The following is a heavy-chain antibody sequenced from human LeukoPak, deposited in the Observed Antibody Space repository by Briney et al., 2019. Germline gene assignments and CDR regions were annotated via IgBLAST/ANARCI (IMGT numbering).Heavy chain of an antibody. CDR1: GFPLSSYA. J-gene: IGHJ3*02. D-gene: IGHD3-10*01. V-gene: IGHV3-23*01. CDR2: ISGSGDTT. CDR3: AKYYYGSGGYYAFDI. Sequence: GGSLRLSCAASGFPLSSYAMSWVRQAPGRGLEWVSSISGSGDTTYYADSVKGRLTISRDNSKNTLYLQMYSLSAEDTALYYCAKYYYGSGGYYAFDIWGQGTMVTVSS.